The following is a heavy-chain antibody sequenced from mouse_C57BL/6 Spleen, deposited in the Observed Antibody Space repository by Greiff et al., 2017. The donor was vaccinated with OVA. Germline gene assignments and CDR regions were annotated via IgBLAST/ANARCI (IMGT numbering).Heavy chain of an antibody. D-gene: IGHD3-2*01. J-gene: IGHJ2*01. Sequence: VQLQQPGAELVKPGASVKLSCKASGYTFTSYWMQWVKQRPGQGLEWIGEIDPSDSYTNYNQKFKGKATLTVDPSSSTAYMQLSSLTSEDSAVYYCARDRPSSPGYWGQGTTLTVSS. V-gene: IGHV1-50*01. CDR3: ARDRPSSPGY. CDR2: IDPSDSYT. CDR1: GYTFTSYW.